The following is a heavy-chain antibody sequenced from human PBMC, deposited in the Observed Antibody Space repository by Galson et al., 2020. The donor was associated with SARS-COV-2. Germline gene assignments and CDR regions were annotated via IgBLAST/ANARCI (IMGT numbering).Heavy chain of an antibody. J-gene: IGHJ4*02. V-gene: IGHV3-15*01. Sequence: GGSLRLSCAASGFTFNNACMSWARQAPGRGLEWVGRIRRRTDGGTTDYSAPVKGRFSTSRDDSKNTLQLEMNSLKTEATAVYYCSTVTRNYGNYYFDAWGQGTLVTVSS. CDR3: STVTRNYGNYYFDA. D-gene: IGHD4-17*01. CDR1: GFTFNNAC. CDR2: IRRRTDGGTT.